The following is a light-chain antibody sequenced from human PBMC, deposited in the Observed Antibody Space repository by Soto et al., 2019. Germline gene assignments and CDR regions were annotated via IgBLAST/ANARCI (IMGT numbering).Light chain of an antibody. CDR1: HVVSNY. Sequence: AIRMTQSPSSLSASIGDRVTITCRASHVVSNYLAWYQQKPGKAPKALIYAASFLQSGVPSRFSGSGSGTDFSLTISSLQPEDFATYYCQQSYSTPRTFGQGTKVEIK. CDR2: AAS. V-gene: IGKV1-8*01. CDR3: QQSYSTPRT. J-gene: IGKJ1*01.